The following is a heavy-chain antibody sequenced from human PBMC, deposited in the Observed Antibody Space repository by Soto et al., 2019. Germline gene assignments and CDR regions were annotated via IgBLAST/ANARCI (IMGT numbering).Heavy chain of an antibody. V-gene: IGHV3-30-3*01. CDR1: GFTFSSYA. CDR3: ARDGKYCRSNSCYSLSDP. CDR2: ISYDGSNK. Sequence: PGGSLRLSCAASGFTFSSYAMHWVRQAPGKGLEWVAVISYDGSNKYYADSVKGRFTISRDNSKNTLYLQMKSLRAEATAVYYCARDGKYCRSNSCYSLSDPWGQGT. J-gene: IGHJ5*02. D-gene: IGHD2-2*01.